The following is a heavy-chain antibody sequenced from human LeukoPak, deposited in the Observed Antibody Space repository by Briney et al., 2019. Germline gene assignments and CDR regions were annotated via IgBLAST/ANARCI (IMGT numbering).Heavy chain of an antibody. V-gene: IGHV3-21*01. J-gene: IGHJ6*04. D-gene: IGHD3-10*01. CDR3: ARDRWYYYGSGPYYYYGMDV. CDR2: ISSSSSYI. CDR1: GFTLSSYS. Sequence: PGGSLRLSCAASGFTLSSYSMNWVRQAPGKGLEWVSSISSSSSYIYYADSVKGRFAISRDNAKNSLYLQMNSLRAEDTAVYYCARDRWYYYGSGPYYYYGMDVWGKGTTVTVSS.